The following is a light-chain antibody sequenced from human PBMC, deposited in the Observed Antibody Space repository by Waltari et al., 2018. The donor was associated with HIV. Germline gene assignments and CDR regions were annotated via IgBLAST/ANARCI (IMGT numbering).Light chain of an antibody. CDR2: GAS. V-gene: IGKV3-11*01. Sequence: EIVLTQSPDTLSLSPAERATLSCRASQSVSSYLAWYQQKPGQAPRLLIYGASSRATGIPARFSGSGSGTDFTLTISSLEPGDFGVYYCHQRSNWPITFGQGTRLEIK. CDR1: QSVSSY. CDR3: HQRSNWPIT. J-gene: IGKJ5*01.